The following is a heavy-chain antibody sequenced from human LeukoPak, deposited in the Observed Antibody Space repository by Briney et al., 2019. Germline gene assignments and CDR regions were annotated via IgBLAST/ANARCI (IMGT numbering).Heavy chain of an antibody. V-gene: IGHV4-61*02. CDR1: GGSISSGSYY. CDR2: IYTSGST. D-gene: IGHD2-15*01. J-gene: IGHJ4*02. CDR3: ARGPGGMGDY. Sequence: SETLSLTCTVSGGSISSGSYYWSWIRQPAGKGLEWIGRIYTSGSTNYNPSLKSRVTISVDTSKNQFSLKLSSVTAADTAVYYCARGPGGMGDYWGQGTLVTVSS.